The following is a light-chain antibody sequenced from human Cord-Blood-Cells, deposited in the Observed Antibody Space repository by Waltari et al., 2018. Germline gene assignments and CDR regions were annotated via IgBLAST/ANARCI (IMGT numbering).Light chain of an antibody. CDR2: AAS. CDR3: QQSYSTPHT. Sequence: DIQMTQSSSSLSASVGARVTITCRASQSISSYLNWYQQKPGKAPKLLIYAASSLQSGVPSRFSGSGSGTDFTLTISSLQPEDFATYYCQQSYSTPHTFGPGTKVDIK. CDR1: QSISSY. V-gene: IGKV1-39*01. J-gene: IGKJ3*01.